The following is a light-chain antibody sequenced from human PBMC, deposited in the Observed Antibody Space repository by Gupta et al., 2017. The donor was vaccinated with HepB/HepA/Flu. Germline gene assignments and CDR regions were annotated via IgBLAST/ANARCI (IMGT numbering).Light chain of an antibody. V-gene: IGKV3-11*01. CDR3: QQRSNWPS. Sequence: EIVLTQSPATLSLSPGERATLSCRASQSVSSYLAWYQQQPGQAPRLLIYDASNRATGTPARFSGSGSGTDFTLTISSLEPEDFAVYYCQQRSNWPSFGQGTKLEIK. CDR1: QSVSSY. CDR2: DAS. J-gene: IGKJ2*03.